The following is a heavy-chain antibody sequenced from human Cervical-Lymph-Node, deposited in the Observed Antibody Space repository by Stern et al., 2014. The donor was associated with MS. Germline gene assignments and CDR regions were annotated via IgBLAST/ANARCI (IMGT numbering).Heavy chain of an antibody. CDR2: INPIGGRT. CDR1: GYTFTRYY. J-gene: IGHJ4*02. CDR3: ARVGSGSGSHY. Sequence: MQLVESGAEVKKPGASVKVSCKASGYTFTRYYVHWVRQAPGQGLEWMGIINPIGGRTNYTQRFQGRVTMTRDTSTSTVYMEMSSLRSEDTAVYYGARVGSGSGSHYWGQGTLVTVS. V-gene: IGHV1-46*01. D-gene: IGHD3-10*01.